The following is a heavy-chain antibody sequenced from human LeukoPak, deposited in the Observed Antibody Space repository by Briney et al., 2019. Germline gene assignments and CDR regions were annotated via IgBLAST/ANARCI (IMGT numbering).Heavy chain of an antibody. CDR1: GFTFSSYW. V-gene: IGHV3-7*01. Sequence: GVLRLSCAASGFTFSSYWMSWVRQAPGKGLEWVANIKQDGSEKYYVDSVKGRFTISRDNAKNSLYLQMNSLRAEDTAVYYCARDAYRDRYFDYWGQGTLVTVSS. CDR2: IKQDGSEK. J-gene: IGHJ4*02. D-gene: IGHD4-11*01. CDR3: ARDAYRDRYFDY.